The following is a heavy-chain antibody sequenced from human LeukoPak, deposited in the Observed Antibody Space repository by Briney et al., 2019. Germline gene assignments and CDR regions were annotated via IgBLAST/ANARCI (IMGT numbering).Heavy chain of an antibody. J-gene: IGHJ3*02. CDR3: ARDFRVYGDYDHGAFDI. D-gene: IGHD4-17*01. V-gene: IGHV1-18*01. CDR2: ISAYNGNT. CDR1: GYTFTSYG. Sequence: GASVKVSCKASGYTFTSYGISWVRQAPGQGLEWMGWISAYNGNTNYAQKLQDRVTMTTDTSTSTAYMELRSLRSDDTAVYHCARDFRVYGDYDHGAFDIWGQGTMVTVSS.